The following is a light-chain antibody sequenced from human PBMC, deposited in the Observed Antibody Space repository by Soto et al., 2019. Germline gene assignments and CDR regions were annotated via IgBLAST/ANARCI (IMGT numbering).Light chain of an antibody. V-gene: IGKV3-20*01. CDR2: GAS. CDR3: QQYGSSPPT. CDR1: QSVSSNY. Sequence: EIVLTQSPGTLSLSPGERATLSCRASQSVSSNYLAWYQRKPGQAPRLLIYGASSRATGIPNRFSGSGSGTDFTLNITRLEPEDFAVYDCQQYGSSPPTFGQGTKVEIK. J-gene: IGKJ1*01.